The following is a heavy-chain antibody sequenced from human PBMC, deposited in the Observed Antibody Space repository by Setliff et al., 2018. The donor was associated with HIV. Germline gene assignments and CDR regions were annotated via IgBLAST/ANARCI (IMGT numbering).Heavy chain of an antibody. Sequence: GESLKISCKGFGYSFTSYWIGWVRQMPGKGLEWMGIIYPGDSETRYSPSFQGQVTISADKSVSTAYLQWSSLKASDTAIYYCARHTIDISLLVVQDPGPLDIWGRGTMVTVSS. D-gene: IGHD3-10*01. J-gene: IGHJ3*02. CDR2: IYPGDSET. CDR1: GYSFTSYW. CDR3: ARHTIDISLLVVQDPGPLDI. V-gene: IGHV5-51*01.